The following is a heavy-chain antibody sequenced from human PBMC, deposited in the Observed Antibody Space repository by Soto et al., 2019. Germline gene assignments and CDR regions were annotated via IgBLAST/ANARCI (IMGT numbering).Heavy chain of an antibody. D-gene: IGHD1-26*01. V-gene: IGHV3-7*03. CDR3: ATDLIVGVSSLYY. Sequence: EVQLVESGGGLVQPGGSLRLSCAASGLHFSVYWMTWVRQVPGKGLEWVANIKGVGSERHYVDAVRGRFTISRDNAKNSLYLYMNSLRADDTAVYYCATDLIVGVSSLYYWGQGTLVTVSS. CDR1: GLHFSVYW. J-gene: IGHJ4*02. CDR2: IKGVGSER.